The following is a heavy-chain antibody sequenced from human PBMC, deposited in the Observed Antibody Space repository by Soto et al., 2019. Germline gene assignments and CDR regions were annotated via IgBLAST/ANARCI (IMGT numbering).Heavy chain of an antibody. CDR1: GGSISSYY. J-gene: IGHJ6*02. CDR2: IYYSGST. V-gene: IGHV4-59*01. CDR3: ARERPCYYYGMDV. Sequence: TSETLSLTCTVSGGSISSYYWSWIRQPPGKGLEWIGYIYYSGSTNYNPSLKSRVTISVDTSKNQFSLKLSSVTAADTAVYYCARERPCYYYGMDVWGQGTTVTVSS.